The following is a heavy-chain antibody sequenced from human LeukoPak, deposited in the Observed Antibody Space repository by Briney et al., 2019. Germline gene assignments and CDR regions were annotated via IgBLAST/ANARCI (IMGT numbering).Heavy chain of an antibody. CDR3: VREPDA. V-gene: IGHV4-39*07. CDR2: VHHTGRA. Sequence: SETLSLTCTVSGDSISGSNYHWGWIRQPPGKGLEWLGTVHHTGRAFYNPSLRGRTTVSVDTSKNQFSLRLTSVTAADTAVYYCVREPDAWGQGTLVTVSS. J-gene: IGHJ5*02. CDR1: GDSISGSNYH.